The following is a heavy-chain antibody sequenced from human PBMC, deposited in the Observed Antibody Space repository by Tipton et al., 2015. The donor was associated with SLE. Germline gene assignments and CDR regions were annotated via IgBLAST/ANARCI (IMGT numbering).Heavy chain of an antibody. CDR2: VYLRGGT. CDR3: ARSSRYTSLQ. V-gene: IGHV4-4*02. J-gene: IGHJ4*02. CDR1: GASVSSRDW. Sequence: TLSLTCAVSGASVSSRDWWGWVRQPPGKGLEWIGEVYLRGGTNSSPSLRSRVTMSVDISSNQFSLKLSFVTAADTAVYYCARSSRYTSLQWGQGNLVTVSS. D-gene: IGHD2-2*01.